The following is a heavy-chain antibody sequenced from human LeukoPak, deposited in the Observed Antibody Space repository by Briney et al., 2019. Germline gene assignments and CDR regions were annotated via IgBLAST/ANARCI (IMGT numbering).Heavy chain of an antibody. Sequence: ASVKVSCKASGYTFTGYHMHWVRQAPGQGPEWMGRNNPNSGDTNYAQEFLGRVTMTRDTSISTAYMELSRLRSDDTAVYYCARGSIAARSCIDYWGRGTLVTVSS. D-gene: IGHD6-6*01. V-gene: IGHV1-2*06. J-gene: IGHJ4*02. CDR3: ARGSIAARSCIDY. CDR2: NNPNSGDT. CDR1: GYTFTGYH.